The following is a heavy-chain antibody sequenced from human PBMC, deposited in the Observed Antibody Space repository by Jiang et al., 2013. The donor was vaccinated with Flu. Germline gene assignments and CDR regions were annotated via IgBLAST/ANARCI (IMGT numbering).Heavy chain of an antibody. CDR3: ARHYLDTDFDY. CDR2: INTNTGNP. CDR1: GYIFTSYG. Sequence: QSGSELKKPGASVKVSCKASGYIFTSYGINWVRQAPGQGLEWMGWINTNTGNPTYAQGFTGRFVFSLDTSVSTAYLEISSLKAEDTAVYYCARHYLDTDFDYWGQGTLVTVSS. V-gene: IGHV7-4-1*02. J-gene: IGHJ4*02. D-gene: IGHD5-18*01.